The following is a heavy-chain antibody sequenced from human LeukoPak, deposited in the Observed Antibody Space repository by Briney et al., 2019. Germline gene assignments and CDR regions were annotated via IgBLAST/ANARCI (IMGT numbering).Heavy chain of an antibody. Sequence: GLSLRLSCTASGFTFDNYAMSWFRQAPGKGLEGVGFIRSKIYGGTTECGASVKCRFTISRDDSKSIGYLQMTSLKSEDTAVYYCVRYSGDADYWGQGTLVTVSS. D-gene: IGHD5-12*01. V-gene: IGHV3-49*03. J-gene: IGHJ4*02. CDR1: GFTFDNYA. CDR2: IRSKIYGGTT. CDR3: VRYSGDADY.